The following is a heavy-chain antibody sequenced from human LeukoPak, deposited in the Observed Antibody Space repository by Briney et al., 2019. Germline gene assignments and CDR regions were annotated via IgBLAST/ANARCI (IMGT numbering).Heavy chain of an antibody. V-gene: IGHV4-59*01. Sequence: PSETLSLTCTVSGGSISSYHWSWIRQPPGKGLEWIGYIYYSGSTNYNPSLKSRVTISVDTSKNQFSLKLSSVTAADTAVYYCARSSVLLWFGESPGNWFDPWGQGTLVTVSS. D-gene: IGHD3-10*01. CDR1: GGSISSYH. J-gene: IGHJ5*02. CDR3: ARSSVLLWFGESPGNWFDP. CDR2: IYYSGST.